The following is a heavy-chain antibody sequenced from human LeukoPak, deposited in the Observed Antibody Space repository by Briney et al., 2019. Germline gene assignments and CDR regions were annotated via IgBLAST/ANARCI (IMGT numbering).Heavy chain of an antibody. CDR1: GGSISSYY. D-gene: IGHD2-2*01. V-gene: IGHV4-59*01. J-gene: IGHJ6*03. CDR3: ARSAGYQLLEGYYYDMDV. Sequence: SETLSLTCTVSGGSISSYYWSWLRQPPGKGLAWIGYIYYSGSTNYNPSLKSRVSISLDTSKNQFSLKLTSVTAADTAVYYCARSAGYQLLEGYYYDMDVWGKGTTVTVSS. CDR2: IYYSGST.